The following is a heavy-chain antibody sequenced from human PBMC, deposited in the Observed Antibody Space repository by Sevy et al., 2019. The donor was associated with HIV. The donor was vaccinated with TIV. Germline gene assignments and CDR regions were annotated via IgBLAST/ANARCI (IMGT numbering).Heavy chain of an antibody. CDR1: GDTISSSSYY. D-gene: IGHD3-3*01. CDR2: ISYSGNT. V-gene: IGHV4-39*01. Sequence: SETLSLTCIVSGDTISSSSYYWGGIRQPPGKGQEWIASISYSGNTYYNPSLKSRTTMSIDTSKNQFFLTLNSVTAPDTAVYYCARSNPYYDFWSGYMTSGYFDFWGPGTLVTVSS. J-gene: IGHJ4*02. CDR3: ARSNPYYDFWSGYMTSGYFDF.